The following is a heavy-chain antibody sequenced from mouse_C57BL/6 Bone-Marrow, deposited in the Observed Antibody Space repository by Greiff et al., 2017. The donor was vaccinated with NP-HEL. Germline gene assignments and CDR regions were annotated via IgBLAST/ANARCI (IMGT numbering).Heavy chain of an antibody. J-gene: IGHJ3*01. CDR1: GYTFTDYE. CDR3: TRGDYSSSGYWFAY. CDR2: IDPETGGT. Sequence: QVQLKESGAELVRPGASVTLSCKASGYTFTDYEMHWVKQTPVHGLEWIGAIDPETGGTAYNQKFKGKAILTADKSSSTAYLVLRRLTSEDSAVDYSTRGDYSSSGYWFAYWGQGTLVTVSA. V-gene: IGHV1-15*01. D-gene: IGHD1-1*01.